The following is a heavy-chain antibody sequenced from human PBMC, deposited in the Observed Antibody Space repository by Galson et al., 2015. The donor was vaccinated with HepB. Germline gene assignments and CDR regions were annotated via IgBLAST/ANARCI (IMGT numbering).Heavy chain of an antibody. CDR1: GYTFTTYG. D-gene: IGHD1-26*01. CDR2: ISGYNGNT. V-gene: IGHV1-18*04. Sequence: QSGAEVKKPGESLKISCKASGYTFTTYGITWVRQAPGQGLEWMGWISGYNGNTNHAQKFQDRVTMTTDTSTNTAYMELWSLRSDDTAVYYCARIPQWDQHGWLDPWGQGTLGTVSS. CDR3: ARIPQWDQHGWLDP. J-gene: IGHJ5*02.